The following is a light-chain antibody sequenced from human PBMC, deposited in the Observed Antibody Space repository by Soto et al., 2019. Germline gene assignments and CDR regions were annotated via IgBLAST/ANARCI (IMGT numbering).Light chain of an antibody. CDR2: AAS. CDR3: QMYNIEPRT. CDR1: QGISSW. J-gene: IGKJ1*01. Sequence: DIQMTQSPSSVSASVGDRVPITCRASQGISSWLAWYQQRPGKAPKLLIYAASTWHSGVPSRFSGSGSGTEFTLTISSLQPEDDATYYCQMYNIEPRTFGRGTKVDIK. V-gene: IGKV1-12*01.